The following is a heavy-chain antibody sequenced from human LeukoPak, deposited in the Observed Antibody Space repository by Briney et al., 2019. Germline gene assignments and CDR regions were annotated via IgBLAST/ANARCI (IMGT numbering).Heavy chain of an antibody. D-gene: IGHD1-26*01. CDR1: GYTFTSYY. J-gene: IGHJ6*03. V-gene: IGHV1-46*01. CDR2: INPSGGST. CDR3: AKAGTPGGGLYYMDV. Sequence: ASVKVSCKASGYTFTSYYMHWVRQAPGQGLEWMGIINPSGGSTSYAQKFQGRVTMTRDTSTSTVYMELSSLRSEDTAVYYCAKAGTPGGGLYYMDVWGKGTTVTVSS.